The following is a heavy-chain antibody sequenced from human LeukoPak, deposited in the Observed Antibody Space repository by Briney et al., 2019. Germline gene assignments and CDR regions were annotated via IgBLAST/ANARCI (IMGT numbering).Heavy chain of an antibody. CDR1: GFTFSSYW. V-gene: IGHV3-74*01. Sequence: PGGSLRPSCAASGFTFSSYWMHWVRQVPGKGLVWVSRINSDGSSTSYADSVKGRFTISRDSSRNTLYLQMNSLRAGDAAVYYCAKAPVTTCSGAYCYPFDYWSQGTLVTVSS. J-gene: IGHJ4*02. CDR3: AKAPVTTCSGAYCYPFDY. CDR2: INSDGSST. D-gene: IGHD2-15*01.